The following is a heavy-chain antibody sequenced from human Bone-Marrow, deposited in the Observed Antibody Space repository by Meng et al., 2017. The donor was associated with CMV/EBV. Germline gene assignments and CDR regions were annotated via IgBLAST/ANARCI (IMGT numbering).Heavy chain of an antibody. J-gene: IGHJ4*02. CDR3: ARHFGGGGYYYDSSGYSY. CDR1: SISSGSYY. CDR2: IYYSGST. D-gene: IGHD3-22*01. V-gene: IGHV4-39*07. Sequence: SISSGSYYWGWIRQPPGKGLEWIGSIYYSGSTYYNPSLKSRVTISVDTSKNQFSLKLSSVTAADTAVYYCARHFGGGGYYYDSSGYSYWGQGTLVTVSS.